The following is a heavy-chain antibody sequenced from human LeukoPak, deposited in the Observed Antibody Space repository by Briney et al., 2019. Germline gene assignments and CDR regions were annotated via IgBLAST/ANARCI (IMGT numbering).Heavy chain of an antibody. D-gene: IGHD3-10*01. Sequence: GGSLRLSCAASGFTVNSIYMTWVRQAPGTGLEWVSALSGNGGNTYYADSAKGRFTISRDNSKNTLYLQMNSLRAEDTAVYYCAKRRADYYGSGRGLNYFDYWGQGTLVTVSS. CDR2: LSGNGGNT. V-gene: IGHV3-23*01. CDR1: GFTVNSIY. J-gene: IGHJ4*02. CDR3: AKRRADYYGSGRGLNYFDY.